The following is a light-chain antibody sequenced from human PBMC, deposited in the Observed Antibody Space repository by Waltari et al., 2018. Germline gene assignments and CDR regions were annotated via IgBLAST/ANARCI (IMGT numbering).Light chain of an antibody. CDR2: GAS. CDR3: QHYGASPPWT. Sequence: EIVLTQSPGTLSLSPGERATLSCRVNQRVSSNYLGWYQQKPGQAPRVLIYGASSSATGIPDRCSGSGSGTDFTLTISRLEPEDFAVYYCQHYGASPPWTFGQGTKVEI. CDR1: QRVSSNY. J-gene: IGKJ1*01. V-gene: IGKV3-20*01.